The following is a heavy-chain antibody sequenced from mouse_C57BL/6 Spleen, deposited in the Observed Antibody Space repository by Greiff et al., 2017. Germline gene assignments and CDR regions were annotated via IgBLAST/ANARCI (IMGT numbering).Heavy chain of an antibody. CDR2: IHPNSGST. CDR3: ATYYGNYVYAMDY. D-gene: IGHD2-10*01. Sequence: QVQLQQPGAELVKPGASEKLSCKASGYTFTSYWMHWVKQRPGQGLEWIGMIHPNSGSTNYNEKFKSKATLTVDKSSSTAYMQLSSLTSEDSAVYYCATYYGNYVYAMDYWGQGTSVTVSS. CDR1: GYTFTSYW. V-gene: IGHV1-64*01. J-gene: IGHJ4*01.